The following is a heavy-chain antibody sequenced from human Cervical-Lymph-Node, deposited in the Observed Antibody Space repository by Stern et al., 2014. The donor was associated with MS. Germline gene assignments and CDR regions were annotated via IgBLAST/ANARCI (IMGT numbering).Heavy chain of an antibody. CDR2: IAFDGANN. J-gene: IGHJ3*02. D-gene: IGHD4-17*01. V-gene: IGHV3-30*09. Sequence: VQMVESGGGVVQPGRSLRLSCAASGFTLSNYGIHWVRQIPGKGLEWVAVIAFDGANNRYADSVKGRFAISRDNSQNTVHLQLNSLRAEDTAVYYCARVRLLYGDYEEHAFDIWGQGTMVTVSS. CDR3: ARVRLLYGDYEEHAFDI. CDR1: GFTLSNYG.